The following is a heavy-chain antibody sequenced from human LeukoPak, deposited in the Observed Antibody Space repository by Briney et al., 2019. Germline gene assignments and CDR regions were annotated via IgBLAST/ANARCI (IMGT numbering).Heavy chain of an antibody. J-gene: IGHJ4*02. D-gene: IGHD6-13*01. Sequence: GASVKVSCKASGYTFTSYDINWVRQAPGQGLEWMGRIIPIFGTANYAQKFQGRVTITTDESTSTAYMELSSLRSEDTAVYYCARAAPQYSSSWYGPFDYWGQGTLVTVSS. V-gene: IGHV1-69*05. CDR2: IIPIFGTA. CDR3: ARAAPQYSSSWYGPFDY. CDR1: GYTFTSYD.